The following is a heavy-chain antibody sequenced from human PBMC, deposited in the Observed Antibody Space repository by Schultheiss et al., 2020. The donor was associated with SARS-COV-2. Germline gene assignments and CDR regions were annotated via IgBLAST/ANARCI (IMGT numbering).Heavy chain of an antibody. CDR1: GFTFSDYY. V-gene: IGHV3-11*06. CDR2: ISSSSSYT. D-gene: IGHD5-24*01. J-gene: IGHJ4*02. Sequence: GESLKISCAASGFTFSDYYMSWIRQAPGKGLEWVSYISSSSSYTNYADSVKGRFTISKDNSKSTLFLQMNSLRADDTAVYYCARDLESVTLDYWGQGTLVTVSS. CDR3: ARDLESVTLDY.